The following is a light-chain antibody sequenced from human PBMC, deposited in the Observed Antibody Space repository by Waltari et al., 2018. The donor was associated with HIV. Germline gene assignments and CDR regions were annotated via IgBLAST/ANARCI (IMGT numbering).Light chain of an antibody. J-gene: IGLJ2*01. CDR2: ENA. CDR1: YIGAKS. Sequence: SYEVTQRPSVSVALGQTAKIICGGNYIGAKSVHWYQQKTGQAPLLVIYENAGRPSGVPDRFSGSTSGDTATLTINRVQSGDEAHYYCQVWVSGHVIFGGGTKLTVL. CDR3: QVWVSGHVI. V-gene: IGLV3-9*01.